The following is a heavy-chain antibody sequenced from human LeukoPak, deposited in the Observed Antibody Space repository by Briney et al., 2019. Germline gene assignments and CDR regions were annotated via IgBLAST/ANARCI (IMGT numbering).Heavy chain of an antibody. V-gene: IGHV4-59*01. Sequence: SETLSLTCAVSGGSISSYYWSWIRQPPGKGLEWIGYIYYSGSTNYNPSLKSRVTISVDTSKNQFSLKLSSVTAADTAVYYCARGVGGYYYFYYYYYMDVWGKGTTVTVSS. J-gene: IGHJ6*03. CDR2: IYYSGST. CDR3: ARGVGGYYYFYYYYYMDV. D-gene: IGHD3-22*01. CDR1: GGSISSYY.